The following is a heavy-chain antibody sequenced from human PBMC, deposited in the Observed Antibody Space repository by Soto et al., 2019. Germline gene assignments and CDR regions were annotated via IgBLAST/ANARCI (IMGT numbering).Heavy chain of an antibody. Sequence: SETLSLTCTVSGGSISSSSYYWGWIRQPPGKGLEWIGSIYYSGSTYYNPSLKSRVTISVDTSKNQFSLKLSSVTAADTAVYYCARQLGAVAGPMGCWFDPWGQGTLVTVYS. CDR1: GGSISSSSYY. CDR3: ARQLGAVAGPMGCWFDP. D-gene: IGHD6-19*01. J-gene: IGHJ5*02. V-gene: IGHV4-39*01. CDR2: IYYSGST.